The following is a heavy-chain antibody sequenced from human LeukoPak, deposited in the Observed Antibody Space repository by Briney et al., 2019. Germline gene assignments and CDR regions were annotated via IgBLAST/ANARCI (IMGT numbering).Heavy chain of an antibody. CDR2: IYYSGST. Sequence: SETLSLTCTVSGGSISSYYWSWIRQPPGKGLEWIGYIYYSGSTNYNPSLKSRVTISVDTSKNQFSLKLGSVTAADTAVYYCARHGYSSGIYYFDYWGQGTLVTVSS. D-gene: IGHD6-25*01. V-gene: IGHV4-59*08. J-gene: IGHJ4*02. CDR3: ARHGYSSGIYYFDY. CDR1: GGSISSYY.